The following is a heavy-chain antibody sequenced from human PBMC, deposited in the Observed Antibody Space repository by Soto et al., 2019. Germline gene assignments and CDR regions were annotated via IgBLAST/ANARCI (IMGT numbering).Heavy chain of an antibody. J-gene: IGHJ5*02. CDR1: GYTFTSYA. CDR2: INAVNGNT. Sequence: ASVKVSCKASGYTFTSYAMHWVRQAPGQRLEWMGWINAVNGNTKYSQKFQGRVTITRDTSASTAYMELNSLRAEDTALYYCAREAYSRSHNWFDPWGQGTQVTVSS. D-gene: IGHD6-6*01. V-gene: IGHV1-3*01. CDR3: AREAYSRSHNWFDP.